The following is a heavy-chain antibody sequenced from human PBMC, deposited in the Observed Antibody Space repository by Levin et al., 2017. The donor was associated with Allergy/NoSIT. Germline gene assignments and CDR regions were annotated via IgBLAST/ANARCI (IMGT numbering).Heavy chain of an antibody. D-gene: IGHD7-27*01. Sequence: GGSLRLSCAASGFTFSTFYMHWVRQAPGRGLEWAALISYDGSIKDYADSVRGRFTISRDNSNNTLFLQMNSLRPEDTAVYYCAKDGQRTGEYSDHWGQGTLVTVSS. V-gene: IGHV3-30*04. J-gene: IGHJ4*02. CDR3: AKDGQRTGEYSDH. CDR2: ISYDGSIK. CDR1: GFTFSTFY.